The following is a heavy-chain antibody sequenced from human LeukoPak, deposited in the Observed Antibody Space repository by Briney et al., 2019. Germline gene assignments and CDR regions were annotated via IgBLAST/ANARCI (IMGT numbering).Heavy chain of an antibody. V-gene: IGHV1-2*02. CDR3: ARDRYYGSGSYYNAPIDY. J-gene: IGHJ4*02. Sequence: ASVKVSCKASGYTFTGYYMHWVRQAPGQGLEWMGWINPNSGGTNYAQKFQGRVTMTRDTSISTAYMELSRLRSDDTAVYYSARDRYYGSGSYYNAPIDYWGQGTLVTVSS. CDR2: INPNSGGT. CDR1: GYTFTGYY. D-gene: IGHD3-10*01.